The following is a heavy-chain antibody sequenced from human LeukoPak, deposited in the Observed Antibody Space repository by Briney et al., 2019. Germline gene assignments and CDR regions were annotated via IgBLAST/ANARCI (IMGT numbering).Heavy chain of an antibody. Sequence: GGSLRLSCAASGFTFSSYGMHWVRQAPGKGLEWVAVISYDGSNKYYADSVKGRFTISRDNSKNTLYLQMNSLRAEDTAVYYCAKGKYSSGWYTFDYWGQGTLVTVSS. CDR1: GFTFSSYG. J-gene: IGHJ4*02. D-gene: IGHD6-19*01. V-gene: IGHV3-30*18. CDR3: AKGKYSSGWYTFDY. CDR2: ISYDGSNK.